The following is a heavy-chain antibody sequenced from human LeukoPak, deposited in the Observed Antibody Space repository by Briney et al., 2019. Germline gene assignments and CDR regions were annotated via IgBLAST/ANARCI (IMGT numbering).Heavy chain of an antibody. CDR1: GFTFSSYA. J-gene: IGHJ6*02. CDR3: AKGVDFWSGSDV. V-gene: IGHV3-23*01. Sequence: GGSLRLSCAASGFTFSSYAMSWVRQAPGKGLEWVSVISGSGGSTYYADSVKGRFTISRDNSKNTLYLQMNSLRVEDTAVYYCAKGVDFWSGSDVWGQGTTVTVSS. CDR2: ISGSGGST. D-gene: IGHD3-3*01.